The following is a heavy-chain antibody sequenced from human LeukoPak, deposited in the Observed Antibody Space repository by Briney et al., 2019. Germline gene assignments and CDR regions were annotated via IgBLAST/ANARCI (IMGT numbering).Heavy chain of an antibody. CDR1: GYTFTGYY. V-gene: IGHV1-2*02. Sequence: ASVRVSCKASGYTFTGYYIHWVRQAPGQGLEWMGWINPNTGGTNYAQKFQGRVTMTRDTSISTAYMELSRLRSDDTAVYYCARDHKTYDSSGYYYWFDPWGQGTLVTVSS. D-gene: IGHD3-22*01. J-gene: IGHJ5*02. CDR3: ARDHKTYDSSGYYYWFDP. CDR2: INPNTGGT.